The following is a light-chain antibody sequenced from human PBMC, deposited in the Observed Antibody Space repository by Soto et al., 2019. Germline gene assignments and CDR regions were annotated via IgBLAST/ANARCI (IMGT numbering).Light chain of an antibody. CDR3: CSYAGSTTQTYV. CDR1: HSDVGSYNL. Sequence: QSVLTQPASVSGSPGQSITISCTGTHSDVGSYNLVSWYQQHPGKAPKVIIYEVSERPSGVPDRFSGSKSGNTASLMISGLQAEDEVDSYCCSYAGSTTQTYVFGSGTKLTVL. CDR2: EVS. J-gene: IGLJ1*01. V-gene: IGLV2-23*02.